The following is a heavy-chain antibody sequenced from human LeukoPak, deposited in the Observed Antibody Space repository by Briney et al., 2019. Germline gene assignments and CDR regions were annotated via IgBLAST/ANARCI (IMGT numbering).Heavy chain of an antibody. CDR3: ARDYDSSGFIGH. J-gene: IGHJ5*02. D-gene: IGHD3-22*01. Sequence: PSQTLSLTCTVSGGSISSGGYYWSWIRQHPRKGPEWIEYIYYSGSTYYNPSLKSRVTISVDTSKNQFSLNMSSVTAADTAVYYCARDYDSSGFIGHWGQGTLVTVSS. CDR2: IYYSGST. CDR1: GGSISSGGYY. V-gene: IGHV4-31*03.